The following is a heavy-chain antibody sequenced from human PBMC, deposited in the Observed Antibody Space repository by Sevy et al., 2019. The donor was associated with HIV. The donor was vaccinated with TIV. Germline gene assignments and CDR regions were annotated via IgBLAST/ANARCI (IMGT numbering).Heavy chain of an antibody. CDR2: VSFDGGSK. D-gene: IGHD3-3*02. CDR1: GFTFNNFP. Sequence: GGSLRLSCEASGFTFNNFPIHWVRQAPGKGLEWVAVVSFDGGSKYYADSVRGRFTVSRDNSKNTVYLQLNSLRAEDTAVYYCVRERARSISFDIWGQGTLVTVSS. J-gene: IGHJ3*02. CDR3: VRERARSISFDI. V-gene: IGHV3-30-3*01.